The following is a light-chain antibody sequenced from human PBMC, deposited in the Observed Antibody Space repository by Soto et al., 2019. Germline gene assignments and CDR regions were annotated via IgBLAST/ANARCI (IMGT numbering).Light chain of an antibody. V-gene: IGKV1-12*01. CDR2: AAS. Sequence: DIQMTQSPSSLSASTGDRVTITCRASQGISSYLAWYQQKPGKAPNLLIYAASSLHSGVPSRFSGSGSGTDFTLTISSLQPEDFATYYCQQANSCPLTFGAGTKVDIK. CDR3: QQANSCPLT. J-gene: IGKJ4*01. CDR1: QGISSY.